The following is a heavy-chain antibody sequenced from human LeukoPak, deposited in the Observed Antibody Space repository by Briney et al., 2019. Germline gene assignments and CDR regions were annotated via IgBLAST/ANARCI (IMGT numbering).Heavy chain of an antibody. D-gene: IGHD4-17*01. V-gene: IGHV4-59*01. J-gene: IGHJ3*02. CDR1: GGSISSYY. CDR2: IYDSGST. CDR3: ARGYGAFDI. Sequence: PSETLSLTCTVSGGSISSYYWSWIRQPPGKGLEWIGYIYDSGSTNYNPSLKSRVTISVDTSKNQFSLKLSSVTAADTAVYYCARGYGAFDIWGQGTMVTVSS.